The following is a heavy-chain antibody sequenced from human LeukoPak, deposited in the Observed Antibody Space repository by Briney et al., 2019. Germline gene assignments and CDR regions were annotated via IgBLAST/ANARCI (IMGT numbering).Heavy chain of an antibody. J-gene: IGHJ4*02. V-gene: IGHV3-30*03. CDR3: ARGGMVGATGQDY. Sequence: LRLSCAASGFTFRNYGMHWVRQAPGKGLEWVAVISRDGLTKYYADSVKGRFTISRDNSKNTLYLQMNSLRVDDTAVYYCARGGMVGATGQDYWGQGTLVTVSS. CDR1: GFTFRNYG. CDR2: ISRDGLTK. D-gene: IGHD1-26*01.